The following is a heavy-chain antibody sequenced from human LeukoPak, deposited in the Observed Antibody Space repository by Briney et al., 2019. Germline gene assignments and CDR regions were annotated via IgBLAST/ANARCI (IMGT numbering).Heavy chain of an antibody. J-gene: IGHJ4*02. V-gene: IGHV4-59*01. CDR3: ARGRGTTVANYFDY. CDR1: GVSLSSYY. CDR2: IYYSGST. D-gene: IGHD4-23*01. Sequence: SETLSLTCTVSGVSLSSYYWSWIRQPPGKGLEWIGYIYYSGSTNYNPSLKRRVTISVDTSKNQFSLKLSSVTAADTAVYYCARGRGTTVANYFDYWGQGTLVTVSS.